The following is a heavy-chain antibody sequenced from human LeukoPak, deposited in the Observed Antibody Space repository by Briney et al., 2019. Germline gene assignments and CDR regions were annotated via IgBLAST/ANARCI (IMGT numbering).Heavy chain of an antibody. J-gene: IGHJ4*02. CDR2: IYYSGST. V-gene: IGHV4-61*01. CDR1: GGSIHSSNYY. Sequence: SETLSLTCTVSGGSIHSSNYYWSWIRQPPGKGLEWIGYIYYSGSTNYNPSLKSRVSISVDTSKNQFSLKLSSVTAADTAVYYCAREHYDILTGYYIGLDYWGQGTLVTVSS. D-gene: IGHD3-9*01. CDR3: AREHYDILTGYYIGLDY.